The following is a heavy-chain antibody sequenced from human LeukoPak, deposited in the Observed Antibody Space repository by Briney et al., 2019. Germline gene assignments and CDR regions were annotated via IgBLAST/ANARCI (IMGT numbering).Heavy chain of an antibody. V-gene: IGHV1-69*06. CDR2: IIPISGTA. CDR3: ARTVQLERPVPLRSYYYMDV. Sequence: SVKVSCKASGGTFSSYAISWVRQAPGQGLEWMGGIIPISGTANYAQKFQGRVTITADKSTSTAYMELSSLRSEDTAVYYCARTVQLERPVPLRSYYYMDVWGKGTTVTISS. J-gene: IGHJ6*03. CDR1: GGTFSSYA. D-gene: IGHD1-1*01.